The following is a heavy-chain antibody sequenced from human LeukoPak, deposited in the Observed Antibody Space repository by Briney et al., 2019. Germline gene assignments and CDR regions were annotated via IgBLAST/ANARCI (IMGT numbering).Heavy chain of an antibody. J-gene: IGHJ5*02. CDR2: IYNDGKT. D-gene: IGHD1-7*01. CDR1: GFTVSRNY. Sequence: GGSLRLSCAASGFTVSRNYMSWVRQAPGKGLEWVSVIYNDGKTYYAGSVKGRFTISRDNSKNTLYLQMNSLRAEDTAVYYCARVRVGTNSWFDPWGQGTLVTVSS. CDR3: ARVRVGTNSWFDP. V-gene: IGHV3-53*01.